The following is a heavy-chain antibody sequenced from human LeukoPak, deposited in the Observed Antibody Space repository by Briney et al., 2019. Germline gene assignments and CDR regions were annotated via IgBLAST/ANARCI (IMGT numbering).Heavy chain of an antibody. Sequence: PSETLSLTCTVSGGSISSYYWSWIRQPPGKGLEWIGYIYYSGSTNYNPSLKSRVTISVDTSKNQFSLKLSSVTAADTAVYYCARETTLMGYSSGLGFNYWGQGALVTVSS. CDR1: GGSISSYY. CDR3: ARETTLMGYSSGLGFNY. CDR2: IYYSGST. D-gene: IGHD6-19*01. V-gene: IGHV4-59*12. J-gene: IGHJ4*02.